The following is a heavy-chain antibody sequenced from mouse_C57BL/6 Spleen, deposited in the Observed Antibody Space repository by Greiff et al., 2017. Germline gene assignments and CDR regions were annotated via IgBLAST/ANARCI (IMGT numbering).Heavy chain of an antibody. D-gene: IGHD1-1*01. CDR1: GYAFSSYW. Sequence: QVQLQQSGAELVKPGASVKISCKASGYAFSSYWMNWVKQRPGKGLEWIGQIYPGDGDTNYNGKFKGKATLTADKSSSTAYMQLSSLTSEDSAVYFCARSEDGSSYYYYAMDYWGQGTSVTVSS. J-gene: IGHJ4*01. V-gene: IGHV1-80*01. CDR3: ARSEDGSSYYYYAMDY. CDR2: IYPGDGDT.